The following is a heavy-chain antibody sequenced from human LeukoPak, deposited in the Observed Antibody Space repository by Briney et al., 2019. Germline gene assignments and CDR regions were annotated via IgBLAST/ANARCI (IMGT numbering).Heavy chain of an antibody. Sequence: GGSLRLSCAASGFTFSTYDMHWVRQATGKGLEWVSAIGTAGDTYYLGSVKGRFTISREDAKTSLYLQMNSLRAGDTAVYYCTRTLGGEAHDFWGQGTLVTVSS. CDR1: GFTFSTYD. J-gene: IGHJ4*02. CDR3: TRTLGGEAHDF. CDR2: IGTAGDT. V-gene: IGHV3-13*01. D-gene: IGHD3-16*01.